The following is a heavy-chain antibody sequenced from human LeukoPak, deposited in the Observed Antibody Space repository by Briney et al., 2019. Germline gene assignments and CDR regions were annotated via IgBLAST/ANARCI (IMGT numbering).Heavy chain of an antibody. J-gene: IGHJ6*03. Sequence: PGGSLRLSCAASGFTFNTYTMNWVRQAPGKGLEWVSSISGSSSYIYYADSVKGRFTISRDNAKNSLYLQMNSLRAEDTAVYYCARDRGWPDYYYYMDVWDKGTTVTVSS. D-gene: IGHD5-24*01. CDR1: GFTFNTYT. V-gene: IGHV3-21*06. CDR2: ISGSSSYI. CDR3: ARDRGWPDYYYYMDV.